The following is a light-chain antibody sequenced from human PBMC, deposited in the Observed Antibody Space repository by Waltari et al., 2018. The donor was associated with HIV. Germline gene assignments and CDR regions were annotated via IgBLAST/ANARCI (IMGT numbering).Light chain of an antibody. V-gene: IGKV3-15*01. CDR1: QSVRTN. CDR2: CAS. CDR3: QQYDYWPPWT. Sequence: EVLLTQSPATLSVSPGDRTTLSCRASQSVRTNLAWYQQRHGQPPRLLIYCASTRATGIAARFSGSGSGTEFTLTINSLQSEDYAVYYCQQYDYWPPWTFGQGTKVEMK. J-gene: IGKJ1*01.